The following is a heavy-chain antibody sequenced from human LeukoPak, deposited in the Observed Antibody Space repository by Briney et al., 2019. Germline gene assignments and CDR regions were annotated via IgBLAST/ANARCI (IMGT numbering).Heavy chain of an antibody. J-gene: IGHJ4*02. CDR2: ISGTTGST. D-gene: IGHD3-10*01. CDR1: GLTFSNYA. Sequence: GGSLRLSCAVSGLTFSNYAMSWVRHAPGKGLEWVSAISGTTGSTYYADSVKGRFTVSRDNSKNTLFLEMNSLRAEDTAVYYCAKDRGLNMARGGWDYWGQGTLVTVSS. CDR3: AKDRGLNMARGGWDY. V-gene: IGHV3-23*01.